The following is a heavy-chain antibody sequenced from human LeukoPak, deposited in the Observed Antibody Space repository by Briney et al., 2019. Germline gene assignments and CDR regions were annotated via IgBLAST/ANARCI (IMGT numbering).Heavy chain of an antibody. CDR1: GGSISSGGYY. J-gene: IGHJ4*02. CDR2: IYYSGST. V-gene: IGHV4-31*03. CDR3: ARVARLFIDY. D-gene: IGHD3-22*01. Sequence: PSETLSLTCTVSGGSISSGGYYWSWIRQHPGKGLEWIGYIYYSGSTYYNPSLKSRVTISVDTSKNQFSPKLSSVTAADTAVYYCARVARLFIDYWGQGTLVTVSS.